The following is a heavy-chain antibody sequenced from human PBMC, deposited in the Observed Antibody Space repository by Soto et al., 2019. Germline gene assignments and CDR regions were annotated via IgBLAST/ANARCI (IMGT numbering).Heavy chain of an antibody. J-gene: IGHJ3*02. CDR1: GFTFSSDW. CDR3: ARAEGIPPMDAFDI. Sequence: GGSLRLSCAASGFTFSSDWMHWVRQAPGKGLVWVSRINSDGSSTSYADSVKGRFTISRDNAKNTLYLQMNSLGAEDTAVYYCARAEGIPPMDAFDIWGQGTMVTVSS. CDR2: INSDGSST. V-gene: IGHV3-74*01. D-gene: IGHD2-21*01.